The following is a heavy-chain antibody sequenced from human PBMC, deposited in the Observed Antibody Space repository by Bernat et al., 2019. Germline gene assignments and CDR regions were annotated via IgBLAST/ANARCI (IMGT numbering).Heavy chain of an antibody. CDR1: GFTFSSYA. CDR3: ARDPSIVVVTATPDY. CDR2: ISYDGSNK. D-gene: IGHD2-21*02. V-gene: IGHV3-30-3*01. J-gene: IGHJ4*02. Sequence: QVQLVESGGGVVQPGWSLRLSCAASGFTFSSYAMHWVRQAPGKGLEWVAVISYDGSNKYYADSVKGRFTISRDNSKNTLYLQMNSLRAEDTAVYYCARDPSIVVVTATPDYWGQGTLVTVSS.